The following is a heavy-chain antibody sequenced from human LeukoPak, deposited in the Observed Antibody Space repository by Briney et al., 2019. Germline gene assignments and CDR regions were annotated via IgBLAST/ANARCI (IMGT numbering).Heavy chain of an antibody. CDR3: ASSSGAYYYDSSGLLDY. CDR2: IYYSGST. J-gene: IGHJ4*02. Sequence: SETLSLTCTVSGGSISSHYWSWIRQPPGKGLERIGYIYYSGSTNYNPSLKSRVTISVDTSKNQFSLELSSVTGADTAVYYCASSSGAYYYDSSGLLDYWGQGTLVTVSS. CDR1: GGSISSHY. V-gene: IGHV4-59*11. D-gene: IGHD3-22*01.